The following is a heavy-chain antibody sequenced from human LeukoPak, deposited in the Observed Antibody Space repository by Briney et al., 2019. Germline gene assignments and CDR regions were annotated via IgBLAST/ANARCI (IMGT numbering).Heavy chain of an antibody. V-gene: IGHV3-9*01. Sequence: GRSLRLSCAASGFTFDDYAMHWVRQAPGKGLEWVSGISWNSGSIGYADSVKGRFTISRDNAKNSLYLQMNSLRAEDTAVYFCARPSTSGIAAAGLKYWGQGTLVTVSS. D-gene: IGHD6-13*01. CDR2: ISWNSGSI. J-gene: IGHJ4*02. CDR3: ARPSTSGIAAAGLKY. CDR1: GFTFDDYA.